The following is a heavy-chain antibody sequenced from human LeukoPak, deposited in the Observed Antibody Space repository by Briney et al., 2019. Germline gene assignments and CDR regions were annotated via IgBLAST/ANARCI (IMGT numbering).Heavy chain of an antibody. CDR1: GGSINSNNW. J-gene: IGHJ5*02. Sequence: PSGTLSLTCAVSGGSINSNNWWSWVRQPPEKGLEWIGEIFHSGGTNYNPSLKSRVTISVDKPKNQFSLKLSSVTAADTAVYYCASQLELWHWFDPWGQGTLVTVSS. D-gene: IGHD1-1*01. CDR2: IFHSGGT. V-gene: IGHV4-4*02. CDR3: ASQLELWHWFDP.